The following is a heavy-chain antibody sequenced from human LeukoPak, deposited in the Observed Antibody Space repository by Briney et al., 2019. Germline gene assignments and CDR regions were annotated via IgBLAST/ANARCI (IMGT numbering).Heavy chain of an antibody. CDR1: GFTVSSSH. CDR3: ARDDYGGKLDI. V-gene: IGHV3-53*01. CDR2: IYSGGDT. Sequence: GGSLRLSCAASGFTVSSSHMTWVRQAVGKGLEWVSFIYSGGDTSYADSVKGRFTISRDNSKNTLYLQMNSLRAEDTAVYYCARDDYGGKLDIWGQGTVVTVSS. J-gene: IGHJ3*02. D-gene: IGHD4-23*01.